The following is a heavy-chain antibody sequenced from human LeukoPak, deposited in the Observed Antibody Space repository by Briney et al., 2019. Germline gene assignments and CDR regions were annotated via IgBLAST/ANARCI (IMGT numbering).Heavy chain of an antibody. D-gene: IGHD4-17*01. J-gene: IGHJ5*02. CDR2: VSFGSSYI. CDR1: GFTFGDYT. CDR3: ARASTEYAVTDGFDT. Sequence: GGSLRLSCAASGFTFGDYTMNWVRQSPGKGLQWVSYVSFGSSYISYADSLKGRLTISRDDAKSSVYLEMTSLRAEDTAVYYCARASTEYAVTDGFDTWGPGTLVTVSS. V-gene: IGHV3-21*01.